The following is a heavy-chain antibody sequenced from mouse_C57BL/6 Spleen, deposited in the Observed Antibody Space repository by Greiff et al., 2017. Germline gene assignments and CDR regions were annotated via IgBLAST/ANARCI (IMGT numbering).Heavy chain of an antibody. Sequence: VQLQQSGPELVKPGASVKISCKASGYAFSSSWMNWVKQRPGKGLEWIGRIYPGDGDTNYNGKFKGKATLTADKSSSTAYMQLSSLTSEDSAVYFCARSDGYPYYFDYWGQGTTLTVSS. J-gene: IGHJ2*01. D-gene: IGHD2-3*01. CDR3: ARSDGYPYYFDY. CDR2: IYPGDGDT. CDR1: GYAFSSSW. V-gene: IGHV1-82*01.